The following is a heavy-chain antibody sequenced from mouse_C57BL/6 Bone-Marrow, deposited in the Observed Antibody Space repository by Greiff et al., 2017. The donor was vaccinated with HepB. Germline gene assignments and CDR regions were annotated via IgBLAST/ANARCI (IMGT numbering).Heavy chain of an antibody. D-gene: IGHD1-2*01. J-gene: IGHJ4*01. CDR3: ARWGTTAAAMDY. V-gene: IGHV1-18*01. CDR1: EYTFTDYN. CDR2: INPNNGGT. Sequence: EVQLQQSGPELVKPGASVKIPCKASEYTFTDYNMDWVKQSHGKSLEWIGDINPNNGGTIYNQKFKGKATLTVDKSSSTAYMELRSLTSEDTAVYYCARWGTTAAAMDYWGQGTSVTVSS.